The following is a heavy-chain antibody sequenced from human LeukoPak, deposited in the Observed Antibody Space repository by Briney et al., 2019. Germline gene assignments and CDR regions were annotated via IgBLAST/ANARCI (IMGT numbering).Heavy chain of an antibody. V-gene: IGHV1-46*01. J-gene: IGHJ6*03. CDR2: INPSGSIT. Sequence: ASVKVSCKASGYTFTGYYIHWVRQAPGQGLEWMGIINPSGSITTYSLKLQGRVTVTRDMSTSTVYMEMSSLRSDDTAVYFCARSPPLDSSGPYYYHYYMDVWGEGTTVTVSS. D-gene: IGHD3-3*02. CDR1: GYTFTGYY. CDR3: ARSPPLDSSGPYYYHYYMDV.